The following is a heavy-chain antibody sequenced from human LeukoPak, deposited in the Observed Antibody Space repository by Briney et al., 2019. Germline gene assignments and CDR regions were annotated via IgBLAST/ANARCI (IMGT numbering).Heavy chain of an antibody. CDR1: GFTFSSYA. Sequence: GGSLRLSCAASGFTFSSYAMSWVRQAPGKGLEWVSAISGSGGSTYYADSVKGRFTISRDNSKNTLYLQMNSLRAEDTAAYYCAKETYYYDSSGYFDYWGQGTLVTVSS. J-gene: IGHJ4*02. D-gene: IGHD3-22*01. V-gene: IGHV3-23*01. CDR3: AKETYYYDSSGYFDY. CDR2: ISGSGGST.